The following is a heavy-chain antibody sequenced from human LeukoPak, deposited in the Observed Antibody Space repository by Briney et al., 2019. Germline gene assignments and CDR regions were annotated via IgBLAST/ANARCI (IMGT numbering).Heavy chain of an antibody. V-gene: IGHV3-74*01. J-gene: IGHJ4*02. CDR1: AFTFRNNW. CDR2: INTNGRTT. CDR3: AREILGSPAGADETRDGYLDY. D-gene: IGHD5-24*01. Sequence: GGSLRLSCAASAFTFRNNWMHWVRQAPGKGLVWVSRINTNGRTTRYADSVKGRFTISRDNAKNTLYLQMNSLRAEDTAVYYCAREILGSPAGADETRDGYLDYWGQGTLVTVSS.